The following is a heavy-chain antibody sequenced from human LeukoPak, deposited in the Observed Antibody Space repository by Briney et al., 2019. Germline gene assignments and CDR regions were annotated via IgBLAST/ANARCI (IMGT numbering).Heavy chain of an antibody. CDR3: ARDPHPLVGATGADY. D-gene: IGHD1-26*01. V-gene: IGHV3-30*03. CDR2: ISYDGSNK. J-gene: IGHJ4*02. Sequence: PGGSLRLSCAASGFTFSSYGMHWVRQAPGKGLEWVAVISYDGSNKYYADSVKGRFTISRDNSKNTLYLQMNSLRAEDTAVYYCARDPHPLVGATGADYWGQGTLVTVSS. CDR1: GFTFSSYG.